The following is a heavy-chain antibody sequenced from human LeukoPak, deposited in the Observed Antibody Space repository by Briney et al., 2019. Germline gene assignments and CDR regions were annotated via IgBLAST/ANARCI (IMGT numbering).Heavy chain of an antibody. Sequence: GGSLRLSCAASGFTFSSYWMAWVRRAPGKGLEWVANIKEDGSEKYYVDSVKGRFTISRDNARNSLYLQMNSLRAEDTAVYYCVRAMDYWGQGTLVTVSS. CDR3: VRAMDY. V-gene: IGHV3-7*03. J-gene: IGHJ4*02. CDR1: GFTFSSYW. CDR2: IKEDGSEK.